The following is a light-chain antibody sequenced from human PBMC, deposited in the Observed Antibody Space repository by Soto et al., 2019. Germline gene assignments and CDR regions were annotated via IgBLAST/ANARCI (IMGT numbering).Light chain of an antibody. Sequence: QLVLTQSPSASASLGASVKLTCTLSSGHSSYAIAWHQQQPEKGPRYLMKLDSDGSHTRGDAIPDRFSGSSSGAERYLTISGLQSEDEADYYCQIWGTGIHVVLGGGTKLTVL. CDR2: LDSDGSH. J-gene: IGLJ2*01. CDR3: QIWGTGIHVV. CDR1: SGHSSYA. V-gene: IGLV4-69*01.